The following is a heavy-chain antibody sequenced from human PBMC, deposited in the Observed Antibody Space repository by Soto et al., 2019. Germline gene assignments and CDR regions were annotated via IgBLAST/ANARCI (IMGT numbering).Heavy chain of an antibody. J-gene: IGHJ3*02. V-gene: IGHV3-21*01. CDR2: ISSTSSYI. D-gene: IGHD5-12*01. CDR1: GFTFSSYS. Sequence: EVQLVGSGGGLVKPGGSLRLSCAASGFTFSSYSMNWVRQAPGKGLEWVSSISSTSSYIYYADSVKGRFTISRDNAKNSLYLQMNSLRAEDTAVYYCAREAYSGYDQDDAFDIWGQGTMVTVSS. CDR3: AREAYSGYDQDDAFDI.